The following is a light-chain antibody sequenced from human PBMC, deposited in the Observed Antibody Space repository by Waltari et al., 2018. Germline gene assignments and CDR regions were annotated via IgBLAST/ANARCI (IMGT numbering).Light chain of an antibody. CDR2: STS. CDR1: QSISIW. CDR3: QQSSSTPPWT. Sequence: DIQMTQSPSSLSASVGDRVTITCRASQSISIWLTWYQQKPGKVPKLLIYSTSRLQSGVPSRFSGSGSGTDFTLTISSLQPEDFATYYCQQSSSTPPWTFGQGTKVEIK. V-gene: IGKV1-39*01. J-gene: IGKJ1*01.